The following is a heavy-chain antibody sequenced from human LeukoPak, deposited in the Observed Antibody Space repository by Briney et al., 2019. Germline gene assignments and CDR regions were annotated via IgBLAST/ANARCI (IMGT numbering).Heavy chain of an antibody. V-gene: IGHV4-59*01. D-gene: IGHD1-14*01. Sequence: SETLSLTCTVSGGSISSYYWSWIRRPPGKGLEWIGYIYYSGSTNYNPSLKSRVTISVDTSKNQFSLKLSSVTAADTAVYYCARGAPPHFDYWGQGTLVNVSS. CDR2: IYYSGST. J-gene: IGHJ4*02. CDR3: ARGAPPHFDY. CDR1: GGSISSYY.